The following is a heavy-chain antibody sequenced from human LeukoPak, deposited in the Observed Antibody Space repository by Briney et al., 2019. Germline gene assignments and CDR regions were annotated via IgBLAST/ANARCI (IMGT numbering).Heavy chain of an antibody. CDR3: ARRSYDGSGYCYVDY. V-gene: IGHV4-39*01. D-gene: IGHD3-22*01. CDR1: GGSISSSGYY. CDR2: ISSGGST. J-gene: IGHJ4*02. Sequence: SETLSLTCTVSGGSISSSGYYWGWIRQPPGKGLEWIGSISSGGSTHYTPSLKSRVTISVEKSKNQSSLKLSSVTAADTAVYYCARRSYDGSGYCYVDYWGQGTLVTVSS.